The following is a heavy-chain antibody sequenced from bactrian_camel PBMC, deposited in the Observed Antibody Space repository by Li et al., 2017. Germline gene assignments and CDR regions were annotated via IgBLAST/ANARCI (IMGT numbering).Heavy chain of an antibody. CDR2: VNPGGSP. CDR1: GYTYRSAC. CDR3: ALDRAWVTLARGRGAY. Sequence: QVQLVESGGGSVQAGGSLRLSCAVSGYTYRSACMAWVRQAPGKGLEWVSGVNPGGSPYYADSVKGRFTISLDNAKNTLYLQMNGLKPEDTAMYYCALDRAWVTLARGRGAYWGQGTQVTVS. D-gene: IGHD7*01. J-gene: IGHJ4*01. V-gene: IGHV3S1*01.